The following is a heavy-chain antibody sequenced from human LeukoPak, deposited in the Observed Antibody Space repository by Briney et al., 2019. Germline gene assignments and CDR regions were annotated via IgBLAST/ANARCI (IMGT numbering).Heavy chain of an antibody. J-gene: IGHJ4*02. Sequence: GGSLRLSCAASGFTFSGYGIHWVRQAPGKVLEWVAVISYDGSNKYYADSVKGRFTISRDNSRNTLFLQMNSLRAEDTAVYYCARDFIPILRMVSHLDSWGQGTLATVSS. D-gene: IGHD1-26*01. CDR1: GFTFSGYG. CDR3: ARDFIPILRMVSHLDS. V-gene: IGHV3-30*03. CDR2: ISYDGSNK.